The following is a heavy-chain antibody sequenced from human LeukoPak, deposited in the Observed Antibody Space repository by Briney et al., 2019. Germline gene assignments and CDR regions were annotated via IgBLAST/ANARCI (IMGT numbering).Heavy chain of an antibody. CDR1: GGTFSSYA. V-gene: IGHV1-69*05. J-gene: IGHJ6*03. D-gene: IGHD6-6*01. CDR2: IVPIFGIT. Sequence: ASVKVSCKASGGTFSSYAVSWVRQAPGQGLEWMGRIVPIFGITNYAQKFQGRITITTDESASTTYMELSSLGSEDTAVYYCARDIAARPPQNFYMDVWGKGTTVTVSS. CDR3: ARDIAARPPQNFYMDV.